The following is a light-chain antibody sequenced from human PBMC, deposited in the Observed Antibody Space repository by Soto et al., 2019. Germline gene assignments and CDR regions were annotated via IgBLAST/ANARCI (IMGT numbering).Light chain of an antibody. V-gene: IGKV1-5*01. J-gene: IGKJ1*01. CDR2: DVS. CDR3: QQYTNYPWT. CDR1: QSISSW. Sequence: DVQMTQSPPILSASVGDRVTITCRASQSISSWLAWYQQRPGKAPNLLIYDVSSLESGVPSRFSGSGSGTEFTLTISSLQHDDFATYYCQQYTNYPWTFGQGTKVDIK.